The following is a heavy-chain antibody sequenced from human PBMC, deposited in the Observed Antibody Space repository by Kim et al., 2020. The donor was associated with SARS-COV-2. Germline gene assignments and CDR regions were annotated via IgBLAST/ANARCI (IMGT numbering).Heavy chain of an antibody. CDR1: GGSISSYY. Sequence: SETLSLTCTVSGGSISSYYWSWIRQPPGKGLEWIGYIYYSGSTNYNPSLKSRVTISVDTSKNQFSLKLSSVTAADTAVYYCARVLERWPLAFDIWGQGTMVTVSS. J-gene: IGHJ3*02. CDR3: ARVLERWPLAFDI. CDR2: IYYSGST. V-gene: IGHV4-59*13.